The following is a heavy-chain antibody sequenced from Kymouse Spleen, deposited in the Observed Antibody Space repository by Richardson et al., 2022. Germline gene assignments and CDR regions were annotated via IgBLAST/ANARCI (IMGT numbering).Heavy chain of an antibody. CDR1: GYTFTSYG. CDR2: ISAYNGNT. CDR3: ASLYSSSWYYYYYGMDV. V-gene: IGHV1-18*01. D-gene: IGHD6-13*01. J-gene: IGHJ6*02. Sequence: QVQLVQSGAEVKKPGASVKVSCKASGYTFTSYGISWVRQAPGQGLEWMGWISAYNGNTNYAQKLQGRVTMTTDTSTSTAYMELRSLRSDDTAVYYCASLYSSSWYYYYYGMDVWGQGTTVTVSS.